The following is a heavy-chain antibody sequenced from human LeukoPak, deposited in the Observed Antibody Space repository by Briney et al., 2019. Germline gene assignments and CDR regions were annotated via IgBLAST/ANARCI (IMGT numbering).Heavy chain of an antibody. D-gene: IGHD3-16*01. Sequence: GGSLRLSCVVSGFIFSSYWMSWVRQAPGKGLEWVANIKEDGSEKYYVDSVKGRFTISRDNAKNSLFLEMSSLRAEDTAVYFCARGGRTGGIDDWGQGTLVTVSS. CDR1: GFIFSSYW. CDR2: IKEDGSEK. J-gene: IGHJ4*02. V-gene: IGHV3-7*01. CDR3: ARGGRTGGIDD.